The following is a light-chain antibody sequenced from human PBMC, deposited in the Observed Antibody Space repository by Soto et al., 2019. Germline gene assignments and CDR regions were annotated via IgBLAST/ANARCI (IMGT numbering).Light chain of an antibody. V-gene: IGKV4-1*01. CDR1: QSVSSNY. CDR3: QQYYTTLT. J-gene: IGKJ4*01. Sequence: EIVLTQSPGTLSLSPGERATLPCRASQSVSSNYLAWYQQKPGQPPKLLIYWASTRDSGVPDRFSGSGSGADFTLTISSLQAEDVAVYYCQQYYTTLTFGGGTKVEIK. CDR2: WAS.